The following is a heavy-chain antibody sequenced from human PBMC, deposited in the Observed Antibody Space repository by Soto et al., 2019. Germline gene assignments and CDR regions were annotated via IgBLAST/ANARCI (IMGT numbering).Heavy chain of an antibody. Sequence: GGSLRLSCAASGFTFDDYAMHWVRQAPGKGLEWVSGISWNSGSIGYADSVKGRFTISRDNAKNSLYLQMNSLRAEDTALYYCAKDTSALGELRYYFDYWGQGTLVTVSS. CDR3: AKDTSALGELRYYFDY. D-gene: IGHD3-10*01. CDR2: ISWNSGSI. V-gene: IGHV3-9*01. CDR1: GFTFDDYA. J-gene: IGHJ4*02.